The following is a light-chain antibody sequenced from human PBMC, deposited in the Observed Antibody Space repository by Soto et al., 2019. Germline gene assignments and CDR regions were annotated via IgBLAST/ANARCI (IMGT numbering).Light chain of an antibody. Sequence: EIALTQSPGTLSLSPGERATLSCRASQSVSSSYLAWYQQKPGQAPRLLIYGASSRATGIPYRFSGSGSGTDFTLTISRLEPEDFAVYYCQQYGSSPPITFGPGTKVDIK. CDR2: GAS. CDR3: QQYGSSPPIT. J-gene: IGKJ3*01. V-gene: IGKV3-20*01. CDR1: QSVSSSY.